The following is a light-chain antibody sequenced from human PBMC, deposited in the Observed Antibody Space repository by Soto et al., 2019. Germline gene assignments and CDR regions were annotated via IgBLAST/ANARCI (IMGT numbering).Light chain of an antibody. Sequence: IVLAQSPATLSLSPGERATLSCRASQSVVNYLAWYQQKPGQTPRLLIYDASNRATGIPARFSGSGSGTDFTLTISSLEPEDFAVYYCPQRSIWPLTFGGGTKVEIK. CDR3: PQRSIWPLT. J-gene: IGKJ4*01. CDR2: DAS. V-gene: IGKV3-11*01. CDR1: QSVVNY.